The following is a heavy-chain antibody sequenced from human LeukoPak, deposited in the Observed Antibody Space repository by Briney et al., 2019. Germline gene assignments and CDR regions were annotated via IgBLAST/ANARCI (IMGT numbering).Heavy chain of an antibody. CDR3: ARVVPDSYYFDY. CDR1: GVSISSSNSY. D-gene: IGHD2-15*01. Sequence: SETLSLTCTVSGVSISSSNSYWGWIRQPPGKGLEWIGSIYYSGNTYYNASLKSQVSISIDTSKNQFSLKLTSVTAADTAVYFCARVVPDSYYFDYWGQGTLVTVSS. V-gene: IGHV4-39*01. CDR2: IYYSGNT. J-gene: IGHJ4*02.